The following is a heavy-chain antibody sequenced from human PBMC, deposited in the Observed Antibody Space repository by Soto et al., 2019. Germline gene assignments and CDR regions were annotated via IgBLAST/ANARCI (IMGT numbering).Heavy chain of an antibody. V-gene: IGHV4-39*01. J-gene: IGHJ5*02. CDR1: GGSIISSDYY. CDR3: PKHSRAVRKNNWFKP. D-gene: IGHD6-19*01. Sequence: XVSLCLTCTVSGGSIISSDYYWGWVRQPPGKGMEWIGSVFYLGSTYYNPSLKSQVTMSVDTSKNPFSLKQTSVTAADTAIYSCPKHSRAVRKNNWFKPWGQGTPVT. CDR2: VFYLGST.